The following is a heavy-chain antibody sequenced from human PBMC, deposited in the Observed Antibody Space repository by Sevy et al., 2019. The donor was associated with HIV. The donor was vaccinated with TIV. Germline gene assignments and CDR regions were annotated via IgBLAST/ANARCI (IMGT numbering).Heavy chain of an antibody. CDR3: ARVYASSGGGNVMDV. J-gene: IGHJ6*02. CDR1: GYTFTTYE. V-gene: IGHV1-8*01. Sequence: ASVKVSCKASGYTFTTYEMNWVRQATGQGLEWMGWMNPNSGDTGYAHKFQGRVTMTRNTSISTASMELSSRRSEDTAVYYCARVYASSGGGNVMDVWGQGTTVTVSS. CDR2: MNPNSGDT. D-gene: IGHD2-2*01.